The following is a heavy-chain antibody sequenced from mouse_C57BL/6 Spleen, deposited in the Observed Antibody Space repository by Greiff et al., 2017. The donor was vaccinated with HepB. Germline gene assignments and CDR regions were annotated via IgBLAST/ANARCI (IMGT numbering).Heavy chain of an antibody. D-gene: IGHD1-1*01. CDR3: ARSCGYYYGSSYEHYFDY. CDR1: GYTFTSYW. V-gene: IGHV1-69*01. Sequence: QVQLQQPGAELVMPGASVKLSCKASGYTFTSYWMHWVKQRPGQGLEWIGEIDPSDSYTNYNQKFKGKSTLTVDKSSSTAYMQLSSLTSEDSAVYYCARSCGYYYGSSYEHYFDYWGQGTTLTVSS. CDR2: IDPSDSYT. J-gene: IGHJ2*01.